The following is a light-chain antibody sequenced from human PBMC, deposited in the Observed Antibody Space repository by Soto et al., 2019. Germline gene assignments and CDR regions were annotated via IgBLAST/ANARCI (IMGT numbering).Light chain of an antibody. V-gene: IGKV1-33*01. CDR2: DAS. CDR3: QHYHTLPPELT. CDR1: EDINNY. Sequence: DIQLTQSPSTLSASVGDRVTITCQASEDINNYLNWYQQKPGKAPELLIYDASDLETGVPSRFSGRVSGSDFTFTISNVQPEDAATYFCQHYHTLPPELTFGQGTRLEIK. J-gene: IGKJ5*01.